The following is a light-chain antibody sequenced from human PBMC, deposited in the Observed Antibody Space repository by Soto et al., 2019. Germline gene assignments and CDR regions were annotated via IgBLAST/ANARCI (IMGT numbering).Light chain of an antibody. CDR3: QQRCNWPPT. V-gene: IGKV3-11*01. J-gene: IGKJ1*01. CDR2: DAS. CDR1: QSVSSN. Sequence: DIVLTQAPATLSVSPGERATLSCRASQSVSSNLAWYQQKPGQAPRLLIYDASNRATGIPARFSGSGSGTDFTLTISSLEPEDFAVYYRQQRCNWPPTFGQGTKVDIK.